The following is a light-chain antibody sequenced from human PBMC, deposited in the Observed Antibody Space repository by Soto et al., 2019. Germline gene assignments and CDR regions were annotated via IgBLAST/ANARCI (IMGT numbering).Light chain of an antibody. CDR1: QSINTY. CDR3: QQYKSFPWT. CDR2: DAS. V-gene: IGKV1-5*01. Sequence: DIQMTQSPATLSASVGDRVTITCRASQSINTYLAWYQQKPGRAPKVLIYDASSLESEVPSRFSGSGSGTEFTLNISSLQPDDLAIYYCQQYKSFPWTFGQGTKVEIK. J-gene: IGKJ1*01.